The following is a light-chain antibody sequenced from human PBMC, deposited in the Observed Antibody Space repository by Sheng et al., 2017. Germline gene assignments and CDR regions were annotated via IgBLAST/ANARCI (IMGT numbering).Light chain of an antibody. V-gene: IGKV1-33*01. J-gene: IGKJ5*01. CDR2: DTS. Sequence: DIQMTQSPSSLSASEGDRVTITCQASRDISKDLNWFQQKPGEAPNLLIYDTSILQTGVPSRFXGSGSGKDFNLTISSLQPVDFATYYCQQFGYFPPTFGQGTRLDIK. CDR1: RDISKD. CDR3: QQFGYFPPT.